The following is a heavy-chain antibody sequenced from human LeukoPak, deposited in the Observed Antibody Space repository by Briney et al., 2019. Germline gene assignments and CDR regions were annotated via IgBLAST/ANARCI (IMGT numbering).Heavy chain of an antibody. D-gene: IGHD3-3*01. J-gene: IGHJ4*02. CDR1: GFTFSSYA. Sequence: PGGSLRLSCAASGFTFSSYAMSWVRQAPGKGLEWVSAISGSGGSTYYADSVKGRFTISRDNSKNTLYLQMNSLRAEDTAAYYCAKLKTIFGVVIDYWGQGTLVTVSS. CDR2: ISGSGGST. V-gene: IGHV3-23*01. CDR3: AKLKTIFGVVIDY.